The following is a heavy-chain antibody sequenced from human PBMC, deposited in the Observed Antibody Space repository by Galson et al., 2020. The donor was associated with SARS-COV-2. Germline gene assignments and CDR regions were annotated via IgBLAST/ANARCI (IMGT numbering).Heavy chain of an antibody. J-gene: IGHJ6*02. V-gene: IGHV4-34*01. D-gene: IGHD3-22*01. CDR3: ARGICVDSNGFYYLLGYYYGMDV. Sequence: SETLSLTCAVYGGSFSGYYWSWIRQPPGKGLECIGEINDSGSTKYNPSLKSRVTISIYSSKNQFSLKLSSVTAADTAVYYCARGICVDSNGFYYLLGYYYGMDVWGQGTTVTVSS. CDR1: GGSFSGYY. CDR2: INDSGST.